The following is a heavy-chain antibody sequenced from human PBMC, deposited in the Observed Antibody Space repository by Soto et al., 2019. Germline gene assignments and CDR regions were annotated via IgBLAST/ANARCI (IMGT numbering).Heavy chain of an antibody. CDR2: INHSGST. CDR3: ASPWVATTNHYYYYGMDV. V-gene: IGHV4-34*01. Sequence: QVQLQQWGAGLLKPSETLSLTCAVYGGSFSGYYWSWIRQPPGKGLEWIGEINHSGSTNYNPSLKSRVTISVDTSKNQFSLKLSSVTAADTAVYYCASPWVATTNHYYYYGMDVWGQGTTVTVSS. J-gene: IGHJ6*02. D-gene: IGHD5-12*01. CDR1: GGSFSGYY.